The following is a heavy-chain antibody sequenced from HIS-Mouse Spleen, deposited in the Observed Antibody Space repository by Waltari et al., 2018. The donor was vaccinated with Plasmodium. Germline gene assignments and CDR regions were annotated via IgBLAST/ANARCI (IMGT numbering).Heavy chain of an antibody. Sequence: QLQLQESGPGLVKPSETLSLTCTVSGGSISSSSYYWGWIRQPPGKGLEWIGSFYYSGSTYYNPSLKSRVTISVDTSKNQFSRKLSSVTAADTAVYYCARQLAYYDFWSGYSRGYYFDYWGQGTLVTVSS. V-gene: IGHV4-39*01. CDR3: ARQLAYYDFWSGYSRGYYFDY. CDR1: GGSISSSSYY. D-gene: IGHD3-3*01. J-gene: IGHJ4*02. CDR2: FYYSGST.